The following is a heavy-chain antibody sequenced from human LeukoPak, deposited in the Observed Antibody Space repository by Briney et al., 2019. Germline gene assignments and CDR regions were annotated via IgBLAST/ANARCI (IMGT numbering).Heavy chain of an antibody. D-gene: IGHD2-15*01. CDR2: LGRTGEYK. Sequence: GGSLRLSCSASGFTYTDYSMSWVRQVPGKGLEWVSGLGRTGEYKYYADSVKGRFTISRDNSKNTLYLQMNSLRAEDTTVYYCARGADIVVVVAAISLWGQGTLVTVSS. CDR1: GFTYTDYS. V-gene: IGHV3-23*01. J-gene: IGHJ4*02. CDR3: ARGADIVVVVAAISL.